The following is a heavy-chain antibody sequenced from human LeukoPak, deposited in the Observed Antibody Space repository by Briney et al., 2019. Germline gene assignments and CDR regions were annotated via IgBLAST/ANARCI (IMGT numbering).Heavy chain of an antibody. V-gene: IGHV3-9*01. Sequence: GGSLRLSCAASGFTFDDYAMHWVRQAPGKGLEWVSGISWNSGSIGYADSVKGRFTISRDNAKNSLYLQMNSLRAEDTALYYCAKDDGNSLFDYWGQGTLVTVSS. CDR1: GFTFDDYA. CDR3: AKDDGNSLFDY. CDR2: ISWNSGSI. D-gene: IGHD4-23*01. J-gene: IGHJ4*02.